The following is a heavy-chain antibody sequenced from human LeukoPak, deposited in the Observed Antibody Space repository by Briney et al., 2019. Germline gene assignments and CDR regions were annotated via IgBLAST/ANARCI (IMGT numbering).Heavy chain of an antibody. D-gene: IGHD2-2*01. J-gene: IGHJ6*02. CDR3: ARAGIVVVPAAHHSMGDV. CDR1: GYTLTELS. CDR2: FDPEDGET. V-gene: IGHV1-24*01. Sequence: ASVKVSCKVSGYTLTELSMHWVRQAPGKGLEWMGGFDPEDGETIYAQKFQGRVTMTEDTSTDTAYMELSSLRSEDTAVYYCARAGIVVVPAAHHSMGDVWGQGTTVTVSS.